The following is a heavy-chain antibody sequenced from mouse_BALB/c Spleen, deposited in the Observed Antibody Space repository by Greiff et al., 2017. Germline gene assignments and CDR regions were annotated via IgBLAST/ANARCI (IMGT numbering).Heavy chain of an antibody. CDR1: GFTFSDYY. CDR2: ISDGGSYT. V-gene: IGHV5-4*02. J-gene: IGHJ3*01. Sequence: EVQLKESGGGLVKPGGSLKLSCAASGFTFSDYYMYWVRQTPEKRLEWVATISDGGSYTYYPDSVKGRFTISRDNAKNNLYLQMSSLKSEDTAMYYCARSYDGYTWFAYWGQGTLVTVSA. CDR3: ARSYDGYTWFAY. D-gene: IGHD2-3*01.